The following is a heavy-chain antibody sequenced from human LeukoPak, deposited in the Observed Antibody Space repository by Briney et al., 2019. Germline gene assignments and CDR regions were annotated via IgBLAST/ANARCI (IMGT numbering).Heavy chain of an antibody. CDR3: VSKGVAFDY. CDR1: GFTFSTYG. V-gene: IGHV3-11*01. Sequence: PGGSLRLSCAASGFTFSTYGMSWIRQAPGKGLEWVSSISSSGSTIYYADSVKGRFTVSRDNAKNSLYLQMNSLRAEDTAVYYCVSKGVAFDYWGQGTLVTVSS. CDR2: ISSSGSTI. J-gene: IGHJ4*02.